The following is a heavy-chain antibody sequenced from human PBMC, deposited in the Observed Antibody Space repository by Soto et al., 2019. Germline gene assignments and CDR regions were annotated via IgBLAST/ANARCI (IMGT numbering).Heavy chain of an antibody. CDR2: INPGGDVI. Sequence: QVRLVESGGGLVKPEGSLTLSCAASGFSLRDYYMTWIRQAPGKGLELLSYINPGGDVIKYVDSVKGRFTISRDNAKNSLYLHMNNLSAEDTAVYYCTRDPRITDFWGQGTLVTVYS. D-gene: IGHD3-16*01. V-gene: IGHV3-11*01. CDR3: TRDPRITDF. CDR1: GFSLRDYY. J-gene: IGHJ4*02.